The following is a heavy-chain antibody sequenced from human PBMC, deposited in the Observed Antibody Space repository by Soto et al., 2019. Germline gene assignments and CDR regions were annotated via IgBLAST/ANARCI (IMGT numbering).Heavy chain of an antibody. CDR3: ARDRSGYDQTPDY. Sequence: GGSLRLSCIASGFTLRNHGMHWVRQAPGKGLEWVAVTWYDGNNRYYADSVKGRVTISRDNSKNTLYLQMDGLRADDTAVYYCARDRSGYDQTPDYWGQGTLVTVSS. CDR1: GFTLRNHG. D-gene: IGHD5-12*01. V-gene: IGHV3-33*01. J-gene: IGHJ4*02. CDR2: TWYDGNNR.